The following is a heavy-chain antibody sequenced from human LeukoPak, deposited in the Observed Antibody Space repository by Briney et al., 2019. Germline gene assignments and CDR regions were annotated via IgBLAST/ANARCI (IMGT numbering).Heavy chain of an antibody. CDR3: AKDFSCSHSAGWFDP. CDR2: ISGSGGST. D-gene: IGHD1-26*01. V-gene: IGHV3-23*01. Sequence: GGSLRLSCAASGFTFSSYAMSWVRQAPGKGLEWVSAISGSGGSTYYADSVKGRFTISRDTSKNTRYLQMNSLRAEDTAVYYCAKDFSCSHSAGWFDPWGQGTLVTVSS. CDR1: GFTFSSYA. J-gene: IGHJ5*02.